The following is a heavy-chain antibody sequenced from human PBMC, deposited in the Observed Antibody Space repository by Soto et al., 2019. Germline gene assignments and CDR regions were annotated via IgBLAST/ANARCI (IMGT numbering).Heavy chain of an antibody. V-gene: IGHV1-18*04. CDR1: GYTFTSYG. D-gene: IGHD1-7*01. Sequence: GASVKVSCKASGYTFTSYGISWVRQAPGQGLEWMGWISAYNGNTNYAQELQGRVTMTTDTSTSTAYMELRSLRSDDTAVYYCARGELELDNYYYYYGMDVWGLGTTVTVSS. J-gene: IGHJ6*02. CDR2: ISAYNGNT. CDR3: ARGELELDNYYYYYGMDV.